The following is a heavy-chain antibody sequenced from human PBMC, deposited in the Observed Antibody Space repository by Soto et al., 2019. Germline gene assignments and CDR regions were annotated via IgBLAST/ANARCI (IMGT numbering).Heavy chain of an antibody. D-gene: IGHD3-10*01. Sequence: GGSLRLSCAASGFTFTDYWMHWVRQVPGEGLVWVSRVKYDVSSTNYADSVKGRFTISRDNAKNTLYLQMNSLRNEDTAVYFCARGARGYYYMDVWGKGTTVTVSS. CDR1: GFTFTDYW. V-gene: IGHV3-74*01. J-gene: IGHJ6*03. CDR3: ARGARGYYYMDV. CDR2: VKYDVSST.